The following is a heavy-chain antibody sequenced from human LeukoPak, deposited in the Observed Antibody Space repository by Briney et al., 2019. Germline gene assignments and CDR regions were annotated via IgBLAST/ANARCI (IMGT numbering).Heavy chain of an antibody. CDR3: ARVTVGHYLDY. CDR2: IYYSGST. J-gene: IGHJ4*02. V-gene: IGHV4-59*01. Sequence: ETLSLTCTVSGGSISSYYWSWIRQPPGKGLEWIGYIYYSGSTNYNPSLKSRVTISVDTSKNQFSLKLSSVTAADTAVYYCARVTVGHYLDYWGQGTLVTVSS. CDR1: GGSISSYY. D-gene: IGHD4-11*01.